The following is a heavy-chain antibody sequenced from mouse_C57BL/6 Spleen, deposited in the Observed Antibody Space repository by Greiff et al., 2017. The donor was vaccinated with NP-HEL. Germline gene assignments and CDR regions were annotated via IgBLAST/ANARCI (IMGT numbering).Heavy chain of an antibody. CDR1: GFNIKNTY. D-gene: IGHD2-5*01. Sequence: EVQVVESVAELVRPGASVKLSCTASGFNIKNTYIHWVRQRPEQGLEWIGRIDPANGNAKYAPKFQGKATITADTSSNTAYLQLSSLTSEDTAIYYCASYSNHWYFDVWGTGTTVTVSS. CDR2: IDPANGNA. V-gene: IGHV14-3*01. J-gene: IGHJ1*03. CDR3: ASYSNHWYFDV.